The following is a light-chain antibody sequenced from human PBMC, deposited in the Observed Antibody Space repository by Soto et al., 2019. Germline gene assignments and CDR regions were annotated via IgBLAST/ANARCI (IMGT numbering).Light chain of an antibody. V-gene: IGKV3-15*01. CDR2: GAS. CDR1: QTVSSY. J-gene: IGKJ1*01. CDR3: QQYNGSPRA. Sequence: VMAPSPSTLSVSSGERATLSCRASQTVSSYLAWYQQKPGQAPSLLIFGASTMATGVPARFSGSGSGTAYTLTISRLESDDFAMYYCQQYNGSPRAFGQGTKVDIK.